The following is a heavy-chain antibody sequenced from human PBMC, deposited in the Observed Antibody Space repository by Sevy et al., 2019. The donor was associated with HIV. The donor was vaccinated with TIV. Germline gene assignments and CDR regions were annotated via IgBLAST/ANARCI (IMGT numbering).Heavy chain of an antibody. CDR1: GYRFSDYW. V-gene: IGHV5-51*01. CDR2: IYPGDSDT. J-gene: IGHJ6*02. D-gene: IGHD1-1*01. CDR3: ARGARGTLPSYYYYTLDV. Sequence: GEPLKISCKGFGYRFSDYWIGWVRQMPGKGLEWMGIIYPGDSDTRYSPSFQGQVTISADKSISTAYLQWSTLKASDTAMYFCARGARGTLPSYYYYTLDVWGQGTTVTVSS.